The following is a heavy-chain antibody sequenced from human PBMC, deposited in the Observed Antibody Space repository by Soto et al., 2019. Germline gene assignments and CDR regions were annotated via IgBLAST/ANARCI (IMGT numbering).Heavy chain of an antibody. Sequence: QVQLVQSGAEVPKPGASVKVSCKASGYTFTSYFITWVRQAPGQGLEWMGWISAYNGNANYAQMVQGRVTMTTDTSTSTAYMELRSLRSDDTAVYYCARQNYYSGMDVWGQGTAVTVSS. J-gene: IGHJ6*02. CDR2: ISAYNGNA. V-gene: IGHV1-18*01. CDR1: GYTFTSYF. CDR3: ARQNYYSGMDV.